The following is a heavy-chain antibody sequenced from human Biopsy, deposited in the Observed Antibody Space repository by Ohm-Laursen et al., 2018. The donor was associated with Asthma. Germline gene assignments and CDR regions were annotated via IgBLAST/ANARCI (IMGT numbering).Heavy chain of an antibody. CDR1: GGSVSTGSYY. Sequence: TLSLTCAVSGGSVSTGSYYWSWIRQPPGKGLEWLGYIYYTGSDNYNPSLKSRVTISVDTSKNQFSLRLNSVTAADTAVYYCVRAVRNEQWLAPFDYWGQGKPVTVSS. V-gene: IGHV4-61*01. J-gene: IGHJ4*02. D-gene: IGHD6-19*01. CDR2: IYYTGSD. CDR3: VRAVRNEQWLAPFDY.